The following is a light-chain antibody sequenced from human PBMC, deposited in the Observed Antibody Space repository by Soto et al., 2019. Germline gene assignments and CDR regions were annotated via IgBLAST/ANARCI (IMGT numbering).Light chain of an antibody. CDR1: QSISSW. CDR3: QQYNSYPT. V-gene: IGKV1-5*03. Sequence: DIQMTQSPSTLSASVGDRVTITCRASQSISSWLAWYQQKPGKAPKLLIYKASSLESGVPSRFTSRGSRTEFTLTISRLQPDDFATYYCQQYNSYPTFGQGTKVEIK. CDR2: KAS. J-gene: IGKJ1*01.